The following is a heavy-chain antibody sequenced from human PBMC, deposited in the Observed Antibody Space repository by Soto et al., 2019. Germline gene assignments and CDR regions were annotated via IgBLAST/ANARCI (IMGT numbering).Heavy chain of an antibody. Sequence: ASVKVSCKTSGDSFNDYYIHWVRQAPGQGLEWMGWINPNGGATKYAQKFQGRVTVTRDTSIRTVYMELSSLRSDDTAVYYCARVSGVVRFLDAFDIWGQGTMVTVSS. V-gene: IGHV1-2*02. J-gene: IGHJ3*02. CDR1: GDSFNDYY. D-gene: IGHD3-10*01. CDR2: INPNGGAT. CDR3: ARVSGVVRFLDAFDI.